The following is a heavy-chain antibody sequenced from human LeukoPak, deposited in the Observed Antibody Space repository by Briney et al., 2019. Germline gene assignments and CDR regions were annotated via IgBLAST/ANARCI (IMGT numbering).Heavy chain of an antibody. J-gene: IGHJ3*02. CDR3: AKDLTPYSSSWYPDAFDI. CDR1: GFTFSSYA. Sequence: GGSLRLSCAASGFTFSSYAMSWVRQAPGKGLEWVSAISGSGGSTYYADSVKGRFTISRDNSKNTLYLQMNSLRAEDTAVYYCAKDLTPYSSSWYPDAFDIWGQGTMVTVSS. CDR2: ISGSGGST. D-gene: IGHD6-13*01. V-gene: IGHV3-23*01.